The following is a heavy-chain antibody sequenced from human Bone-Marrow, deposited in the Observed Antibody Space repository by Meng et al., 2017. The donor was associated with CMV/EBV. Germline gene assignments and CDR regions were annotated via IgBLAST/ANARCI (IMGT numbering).Heavy chain of an antibody. CDR2: IYSGGSK. D-gene: IGHD6-6*01. J-gene: IGHJ6*02. Sequence: GESPKISCADSGFTVSSNYMSWVRQAPGKGLEWVSVIYSGGSKYSADPVKGRFTIYRDNAKNSLYLQMNSLRAEDTAVYYCASSLDWGQGTTVTVSS. V-gene: IGHV3-53*01. CDR1: GFTVSSNY. CDR3: ASSLD.